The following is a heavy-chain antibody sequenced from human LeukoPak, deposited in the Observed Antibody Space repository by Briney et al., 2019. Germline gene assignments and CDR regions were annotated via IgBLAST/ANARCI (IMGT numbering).Heavy chain of an antibody. Sequence: SETLSLTCNVSGDSINTYFWNWIRQPPGKGLEWLGYFSHSGSNNYNPSLKSRLTMSVDMSKNQFSLRLTSATAADTAVYFCAKSGWLRRAFFQDWGQGILVTVSS. CDR3: AKSGWLRRAFFQD. CDR1: GDSINTYF. V-gene: IGHV4-59*01. J-gene: IGHJ1*01. D-gene: IGHD6-19*01. CDR2: FSHSGSN.